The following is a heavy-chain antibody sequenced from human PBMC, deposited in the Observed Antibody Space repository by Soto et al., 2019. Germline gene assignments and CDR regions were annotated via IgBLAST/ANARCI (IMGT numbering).Heavy chain of an antibody. V-gene: IGHV3-23*01. CDR3: AKWSYLDY. CDR1: GFSFASFA. CDR2: ISGSDGKT. J-gene: IGHJ4*02. Sequence: PGGSLRLSYTTSGFSFASFAMTWVRQAPGKGLEWVATISGSDGKTYYADSVKGRFSISRDTSRNTLYLQMNSLRADDTAIYYCAKWSYLDYWGQGTRVTVSS. D-gene: IGHD3-3*01.